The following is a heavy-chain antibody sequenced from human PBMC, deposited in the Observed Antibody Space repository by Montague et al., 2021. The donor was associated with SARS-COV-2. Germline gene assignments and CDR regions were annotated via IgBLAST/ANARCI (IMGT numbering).Heavy chain of an antibody. Sequence: PALVKPTQTVTLTCTFSGFSLKTPGMCVRWTRQPPGKALEWLARIDWDGDKDFSTSLKTRLTVSRDTSKNQVVLTMTNMDPGDTATYYCARTSPYSGSYKEFDYWGQGVLVTVSS. CDR2: IDWDGDK. V-gene: IGHV2-70*11. CDR3: ARTSPYSGSYKEFDY. CDR1: GFSLKTPGMC. D-gene: IGHD1-26*01. J-gene: IGHJ4*02.